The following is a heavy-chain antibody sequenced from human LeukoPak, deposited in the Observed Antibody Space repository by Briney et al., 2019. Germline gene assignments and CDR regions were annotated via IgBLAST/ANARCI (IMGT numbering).Heavy chain of an antibody. Sequence: SETLSLTCTVSGDSVSSNSYQWGWIRQPPEKGLEWIGSIYYSGSAYYNPSLRSRVTISVDTSKNQFSLMLSSVTAADTAVYYCAKDRVQILEWLPRFDPWGQGTLVTVSS. D-gene: IGHD3-3*01. J-gene: IGHJ5*02. CDR3: AKDRVQILEWLPRFDP. CDR2: IYYSGSA. V-gene: IGHV4-39*02. CDR1: GDSVSSNSYQ.